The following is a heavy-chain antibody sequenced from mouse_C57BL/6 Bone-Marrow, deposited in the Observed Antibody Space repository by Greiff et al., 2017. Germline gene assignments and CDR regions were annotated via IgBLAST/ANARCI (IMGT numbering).Heavy chain of an antibody. Sequence: QVQLQQSGAELVMPGASVKLSCKASGYTFTSYWMHWVKQRPGPGLEWIGEIDPSDSYTNSNQKFNGKSTLTVDKSSSTAYLRLSSLTSEDSAVYYCARRIGSNWAWFAYWGQGTLVTVSA. D-gene: IGHD4-1*01. V-gene: IGHV1-69*01. CDR2: IDPSDSYT. CDR3: ARRIGSNWAWFAY. J-gene: IGHJ3*01. CDR1: GYTFTSYW.